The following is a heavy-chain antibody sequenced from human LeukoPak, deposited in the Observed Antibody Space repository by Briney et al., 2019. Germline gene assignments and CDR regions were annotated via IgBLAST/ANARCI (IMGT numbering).Heavy chain of an antibody. CDR3: AREGRGYSYGSEAFDY. V-gene: IGHV4-39*07. D-gene: IGHD5-18*01. CDR2: IYHSGST. CDR1: GASITSSGCY. J-gene: IGHJ4*02. Sequence: TSSETLSLTCTVSGASITSSGCYWGWIRQPPGKGLEWIGAIYHSGSTYYNPSLKSRVTISVDTSKNQFSLKLSSVTAADTAVYYCAREGRGYSYGSEAFDYWGQGPLVTVSS.